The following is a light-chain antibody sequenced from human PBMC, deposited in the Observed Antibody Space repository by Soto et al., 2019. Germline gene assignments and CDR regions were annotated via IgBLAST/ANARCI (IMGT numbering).Light chain of an antibody. Sequence: DIQMTQSPSSLSASVGDRVTITCQASQDISNYLNWYQQKPGKAPRLLIYDASNLETGVTSKFSGSGSGTDFTFTISSLQPEDSATYDCQQYRNRPISPFGPGTKVDIK. V-gene: IGKV1-33*01. CDR1: QDISNY. CDR2: DAS. CDR3: QQYRNRPISP. J-gene: IGKJ3*01.